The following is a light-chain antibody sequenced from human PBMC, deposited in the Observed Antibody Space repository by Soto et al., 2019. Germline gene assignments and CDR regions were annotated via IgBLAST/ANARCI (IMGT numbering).Light chain of an antibody. CDR3: YSFAGSTTFSYV. CDR1: SSDVLTYNL. CDR2: EGT. J-gene: IGLJ1*01. Sequence: QSVLTQPASVSGSPGQSINISCTGTSSDVLTYNLVSWYQQHPGKAPTDLIYEGTKRPSGVSNRFSGSKSGNTASLTISGLQNEDEADYYCYSFAGSTTFSYVFGPGTKVTVL. V-gene: IGLV2-23*03.